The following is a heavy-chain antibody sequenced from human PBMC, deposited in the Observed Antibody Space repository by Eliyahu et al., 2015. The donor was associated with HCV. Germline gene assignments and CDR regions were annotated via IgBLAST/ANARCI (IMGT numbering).Heavy chain of an antibody. CDR2: IIPILGIT. CDR1: GGTFSSYT. D-gene: IGHD3-3*01. CDR3: ARMTIFGVDDAFDI. Sequence: EVKKPGSSVKVSCKASGGTFSSYTISWVRQAPGQGLEWMGRIIPILGITNYAQKFQGRVTITADKSTSTAYMELSSLRSEDTAVYYCARMTIFGVDDAFDIWGQGTMVTVSS. V-gene: IGHV1-69*02. J-gene: IGHJ3*02.